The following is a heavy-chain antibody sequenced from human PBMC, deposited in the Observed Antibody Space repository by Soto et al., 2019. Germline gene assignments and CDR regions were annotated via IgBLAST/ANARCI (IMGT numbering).Heavy chain of an antibody. CDR3: ARTSITIFRGAFDI. Sequence: PSETLSLTCTVSGGSISSYYWSWIRQPPGRGLEWIGYIYYSGSTNYNPSLKSRVTISVDTSKNQFSLKLSSVTAADTAVYYCARTSITIFRGAFDIWGQGTMVTVS. CDR2: IYYSGST. V-gene: IGHV4-59*01. J-gene: IGHJ3*02. CDR1: GGSISSYY. D-gene: IGHD3-9*01.